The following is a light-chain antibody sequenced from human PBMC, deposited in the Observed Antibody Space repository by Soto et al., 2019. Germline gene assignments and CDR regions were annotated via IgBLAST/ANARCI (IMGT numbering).Light chain of an antibody. V-gene: IGKV1-27*01. CDR3: QKYNSASGIT. J-gene: IGKJ5*01. CDR1: QGISNY. Sequence: DIQMTQSPSSLSASVGDRVTLTCRASQGISNYLAWYQQKPGKVPKLLIYAASTLQSGVTSRFSGSGSGTDFPLTISSLQPEDGATYYCQKYNSASGITFGQGTRLEIK. CDR2: AAS.